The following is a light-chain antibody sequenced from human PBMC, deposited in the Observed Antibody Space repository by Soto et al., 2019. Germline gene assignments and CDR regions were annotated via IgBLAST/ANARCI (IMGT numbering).Light chain of an antibody. J-gene: IGKJ1*01. CDR1: QSISSSY. Sequence: IVLTQSPGTLSLSPGERATLSCRASQSISSSYLAWYQQKPGQAPRLLIYGASTRATGIPARFSGSGSGTEFTLTISSLQSEDFAVYYCQQYNNWPRWTFGQGTKV. CDR2: GAS. V-gene: IGKV3-15*01. CDR3: QQYNNWPRWT.